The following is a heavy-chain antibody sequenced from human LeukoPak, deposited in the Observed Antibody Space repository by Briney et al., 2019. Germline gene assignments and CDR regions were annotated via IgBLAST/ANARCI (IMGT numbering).Heavy chain of an antibody. CDR1: GYTFTGYY. J-gene: IGHJ3*02. D-gene: IGHD2-8*01. CDR3: ARAQWASAFDI. CDR2: INPNSGGT. Sequence: VKVSCKASGYTFTGYYMHWVRQAPGQGPEWMGWINPNSGGTNYAQKFQGRVTMTRDTSIGTAYMELSRLRSDDTAVYYCARAQWASAFDIWGQGTMVTVSS. V-gene: IGHV1-2*02.